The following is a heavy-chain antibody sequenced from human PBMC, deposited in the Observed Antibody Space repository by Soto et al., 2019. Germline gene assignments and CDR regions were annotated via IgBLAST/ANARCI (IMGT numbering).Heavy chain of an antibody. CDR2: ISADGSHQ. CDR1: GFRFSDYA. CDR3: AKEGSLSFGEPDKDYSYWYLDP. D-gene: IGHD3-10*01. V-gene: IGHV3-30*18. J-gene: IGHJ6*03. Sequence: QVQLVESGGGVVQPGRSLRLSCAASGFRFSDYAIHWVRQAPRKGLEWVAVISADGSHQYFADSVQGRFTISRDKSRKMLSLQMNSLRVHDPAVYYGAKEGSLSFGEPDKDYSYWYLDPWGLGTTVTVSS.